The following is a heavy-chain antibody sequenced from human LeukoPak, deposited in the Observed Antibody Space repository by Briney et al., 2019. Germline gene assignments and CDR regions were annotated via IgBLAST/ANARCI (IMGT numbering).Heavy chain of an antibody. CDR1: GGSISNYY. J-gene: IGHJ4*02. CDR2: VYSTGNA. CDR3: ARDYSEDAYPYYFDY. Sequence: SETLSLTCTVSGGSISNYYWNWIRQPAGKGLEWIGRVYSTGNANYNPSLKSRVTLSVETSKNQFSLNLNSVTAADTAVYYCARDYSEDAYPYYFDYWGQGALVTVSS. D-gene: IGHD2-21*01. V-gene: IGHV4-4*07.